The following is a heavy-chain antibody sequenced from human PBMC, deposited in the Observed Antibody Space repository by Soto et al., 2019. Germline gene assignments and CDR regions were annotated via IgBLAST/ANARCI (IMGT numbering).Heavy chain of an antibody. V-gene: IGHV4-34*01. J-gene: IGHJ4*02. Sequence: PSETLSLTCAVYGGSFSGYYWGWIRQTPGKGLEWIGEINHSGSTNYNPSLKSRVTISVDTSKNQFSLKLSSVTAADTAVFYCARHFSVGYFDPWGQGTLVTVSS. CDR2: INHSGST. CDR3: ARHFSVGYFDP. CDR1: GGSFSGYY.